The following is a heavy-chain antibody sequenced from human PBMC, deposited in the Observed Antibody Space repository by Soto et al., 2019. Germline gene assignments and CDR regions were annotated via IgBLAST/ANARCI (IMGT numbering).Heavy chain of an antibody. Sequence: SETLSLTCAVYGGSFSGYYWSWIRQPPGKGLEWIGEINHSGSTNYNPSLKSRVTISVDTSKNQFSLKLSSVTAADTAVYYCARVTESLGVYGMDVWGQGTTVTVS. D-gene: IGHD3-3*02. CDR1: GGSFSGYY. CDR2: INHSGST. V-gene: IGHV4-34*01. J-gene: IGHJ6*02. CDR3: ARVTESLGVYGMDV.